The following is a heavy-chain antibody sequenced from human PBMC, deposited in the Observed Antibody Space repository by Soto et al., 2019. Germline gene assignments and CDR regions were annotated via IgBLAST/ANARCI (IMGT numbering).Heavy chain of an antibody. V-gene: IGHV3-74*01. D-gene: IGHD4-17*01. J-gene: IGHJ6*02. CDR3: ARDGAQTTVVTPGEDGMDV. Sequence: GGSLRLSCAASGFTFSSYWMHWVRQAPGKGLVWVSRINSDGSSTSYADSVKGRFTISRDNAKNTLYLQMNSLRAEDTAVYYCARDGAQTTVVTPGEDGMDVWGQGTTVTVSS. CDR1: GFTFSSYW. CDR2: INSDGSST.